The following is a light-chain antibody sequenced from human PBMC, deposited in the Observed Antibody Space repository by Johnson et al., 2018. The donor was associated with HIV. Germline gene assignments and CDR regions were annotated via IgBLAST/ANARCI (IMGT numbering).Light chain of an antibody. CDR2: ENS. Sequence: QSLLTQPPSVSAAPGQKVTISCSGSSSNIGNKYVSWYQQLPGTAPKLLIYENSKRPSGIPDRFSGSKSGTSATLAITGLQTGDEADYYCGTWDTSMSAGGSFGSGPSVTVL. J-gene: IGLJ1*01. V-gene: IGLV1-51*02. CDR3: GTWDTSMSAGGS. CDR1: SSNIGNKY.